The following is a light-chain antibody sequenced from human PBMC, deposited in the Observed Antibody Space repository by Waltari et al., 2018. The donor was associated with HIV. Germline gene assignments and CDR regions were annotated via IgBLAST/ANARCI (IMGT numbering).Light chain of an antibody. J-gene: IGKJ1*01. Sequence: DIQLTQSPSFLSASVGDRVNITFRASQGISSYLAWYQQQPGKAPKLLIYAASTLQSGVPSRFSGSGSGTEFTLTISSLQPEDFATYYCQQLNSYPPWTFGQGTKVEIK. CDR1: QGISSY. CDR2: AAS. V-gene: IGKV1-9*01. CDR3: QQLNSYPPWT.